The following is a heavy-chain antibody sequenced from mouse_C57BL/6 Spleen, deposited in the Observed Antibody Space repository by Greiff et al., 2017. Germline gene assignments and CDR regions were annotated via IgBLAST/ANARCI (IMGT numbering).Heavy chain of an antibody. CDR1: GYTFTSYW. J-gene: IGHJ4*01. V-gene: IGHV1-64*01. CDR2: IHPNSGST. CDR3: ARSNSNSLYAMDY. Sequence: QVQLKQPGAELVKPGASVKLSCKASGYTFTSYWMHWVKQRPGQGLEWIGMIHPNSGSTNYNEKFKSKATLTVDKSSSTAYMQLSSLTSEDSAVYYCARSNSNSLYAMDYWCQGTSVTVSS. D-gene: IGHD2-5*01.